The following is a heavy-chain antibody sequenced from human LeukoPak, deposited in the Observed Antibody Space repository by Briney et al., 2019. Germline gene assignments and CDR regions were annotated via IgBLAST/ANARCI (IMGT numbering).Heavy chain of an antibody. CDR1: GFTFSNSA. D-gene: IGHD3-9*01. CDR2: ITTSGDNA. Sequence: GGSLRLSCAASGFTFSNSAMNWLRQAPGKGLEWVSAITTSGDNAYYVDSVKGRFTMSRDNSKNTLYLQMNSLRADDTAVYYCARDHDNFFDYWGQGTLVSVST. J-gene: IGHJ4*02. CDR3: ARDHDNFFDY. V-gene: IGHV3-23*01.